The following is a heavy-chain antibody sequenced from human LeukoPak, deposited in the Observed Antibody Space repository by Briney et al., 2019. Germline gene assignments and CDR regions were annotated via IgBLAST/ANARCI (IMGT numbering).Heavy chain of an antibody. CDR3: ARDQDWNDRGGLDY. Sequence: GGSLRLSCAASGFTFSTYSMNWVRQAPGKGLEWVSFISTSSSYIYYAGSVKGRFTISRDNSKNSLYLQMNSLRAEDTAVYYCARDQDWNDRGGLDYWGQGTLVIVSS. J-gene: IGHJ4*02. D-gene: IGHD1-1*01. CDR2: ISTSSSYI. V-gene: IGHV3-21*01. CDR1: GFTFSTYS.